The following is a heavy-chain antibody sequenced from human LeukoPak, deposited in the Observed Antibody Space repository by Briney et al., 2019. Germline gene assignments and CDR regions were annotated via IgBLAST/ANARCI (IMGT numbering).Heavy chain of an antibody. D-gene: IGHD3-16*01. J-gene: IGHJ4*02. CDR3: ARISRYGLDY. CDR1: GFTFSGHW. Sequence: GGSLRLSCAASGFTFSGHWMSWVRQAPGKGLEWVANIKSDGSEKYYVDSVKGRFTISRDNAKTALYLQMNSMSPEDTAVYYCARISRYGLDYWGQGTLVTVSS. CDR2: IKSDGSEK. V-gene: IGHV3-7*04.